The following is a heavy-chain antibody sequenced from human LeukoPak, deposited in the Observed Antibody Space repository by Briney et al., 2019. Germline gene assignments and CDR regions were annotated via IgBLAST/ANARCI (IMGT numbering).Heavy chain of an antibody. CDR3: ARAQYSAHDY. J-gene: IGHJ4*02. CDR2: TYYRSKWYN. CDR1: GDSVSRNSVA. V-gene: IGHV6-1*01. D-gene: IGHD4-11*01. Sequence: SQTLSLTCAISGDSVSRNSVAWNWIRQSPSRGLEWLGRTYYRSKWYNDYAVSVRSRISINPDTSKNQFSLQLNSVTPEDTAVYYCARAQYSAHDYWGQGTLVTVSS.